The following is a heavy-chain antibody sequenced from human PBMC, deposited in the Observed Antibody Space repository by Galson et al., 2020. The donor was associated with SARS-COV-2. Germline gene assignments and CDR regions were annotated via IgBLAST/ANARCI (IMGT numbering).Heavy chain of an antibody. J-gene: IGHJ4*02. CDR3: SKREDYSTNLSVDFAN. D-gene: IGHD2-8*01. V-gene: IGHV3-23*01. Sequence: GESLKISCAASGFTFGSYAMSWVRQAPGRGLEWVSTILSTGQRTYYADSVKGRFTLTRDNSKNMVYLQMTFLRADDTAVYYCSKREDYSTNLSVDFANWGQGTLVTVSS. CDR2: ILSTGQRT. CDR1: GFTFGSYA.